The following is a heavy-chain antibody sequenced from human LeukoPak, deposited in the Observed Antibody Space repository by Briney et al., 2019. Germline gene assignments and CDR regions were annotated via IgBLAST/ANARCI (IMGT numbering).Heavy chain of an antibody. D-gene: IGHD6-19*01. V-gene: IGHV3-9*01. J-gene: IGHJ6*02. CDR3: AKDMGAGPYYYGMDV. CDR1: GFTFDDYA. CDR2: ISWNSGSI. Sequence: GGSLRLSCAASGFTFDDYAMHWVRQAPGKGLEWVSGISWNSGSIGYADSVKGRFTISRHNAKNSLYLQMNSLRAEDTALYYCAKDMGAGPYYYGMDVWGQGTTVTVSS.